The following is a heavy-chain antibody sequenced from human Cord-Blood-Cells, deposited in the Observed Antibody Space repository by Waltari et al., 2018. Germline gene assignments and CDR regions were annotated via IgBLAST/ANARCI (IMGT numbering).Heavy chain of an antibody. V-gene: IGHV1-69*01. J-gene: IGHJ1*01. CDR3: ARDLDEDGSGSLAPFQH. CDR1: GGTFRSYA. CDR2: IIPIFGTA. D-gene: IGHD3-10*01. Sequence: VQLVQSGAEVKKPGSSVKVSCTASGGTFRSYAISWVRQAPGQGLEWMGGIIPIFGTANYAQKFQGRVTITADESTSTAYMELSSLRSEDTAVYYCARDLDEDGSGSLAPFQHWGQGTLVTVSS.